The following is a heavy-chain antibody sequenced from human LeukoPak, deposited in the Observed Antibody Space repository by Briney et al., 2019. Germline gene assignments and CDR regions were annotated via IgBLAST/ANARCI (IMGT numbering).Heavy chain of an antibody. D-gene: IGHD1-1*01. CDR3: AREGTSGTHLNWFDP. V-gene: IGHV4-59*01. Sequence: SETLSLTCTVSGGSISSYYWSWIRQPPGKGLEWIGHIYGSGSTNYNPSLKSRVTLSVDTSKNQFSLKLSSVTAEDTAVYYCAREGTSGTHLNWFDPWGQGTLVTVSS. J-gene: IGHJ5*02. CDR1: GGSISSYY. CDR2: IYGSGST.